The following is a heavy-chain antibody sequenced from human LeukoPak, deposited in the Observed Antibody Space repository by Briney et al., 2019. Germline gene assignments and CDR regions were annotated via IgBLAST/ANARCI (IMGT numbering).Heavy chain of an antibody. D-gene: IGHD6-13*01. CDR2: IYYSGSP. CDR1: GGSISSSSYY. V-gene: IGHV4-39*01. CDR3: ARQAGAAAGIVAGWFDP. Sequence: SETLSLTCTVSGGSISSSSYYWGWIRQPPGKGLEWIGHIYYSGSPYYNPFLKSRVTISVDTSKNQFSLKLSSVTAADTAVYYCARQAGAAAGIVAGWFDPWGQGTLVT. J-gene: IGHJ5*02.